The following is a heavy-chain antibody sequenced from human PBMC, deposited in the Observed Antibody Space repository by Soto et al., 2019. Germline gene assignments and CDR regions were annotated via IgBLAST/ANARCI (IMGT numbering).Heavy chain of an antibody. Sequence: GASVKVSCKASGGTFSSYAISWVRQAPGQGLEWMGGIIPIFGTANYAQKFQGRVTITADESTSTAYMELSSLRSEDTAVYYCARVPYYYYSSGYPGGPFDYSCQAILLTLSS. CDR1: GGTFSSYA. CDR3: ARVPYYYYSSGYPGGPFDY. CDR2: IIPIFGTA. V-gene: IGHV1-69*13. J-gene: IGHJ4*02. D-gene: IGHD3-22*01.